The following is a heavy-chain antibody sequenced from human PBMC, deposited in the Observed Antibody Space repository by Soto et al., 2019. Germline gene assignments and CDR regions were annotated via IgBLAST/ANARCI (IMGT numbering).Heavy chain of an antibody. CDR1: GYTFTGYY. D-gene: IGHD6-6*01. V-gene: IGHV1-2*04. Sequence: GASVKVSCKSSGYTFTGYYMHWVRQAPEQGLEWMGWINPNSGGTNYAQKFQGWVTMTRDTSISTAYMELSRLRSDDTAVYYCARGAVVAARFYYYYYMDVWGKGTTVTVSS. J-gene: IGHJ6*03. CDR2: INPNSGGT. CDR3: ARGAVVAARFYYYYYMDV.